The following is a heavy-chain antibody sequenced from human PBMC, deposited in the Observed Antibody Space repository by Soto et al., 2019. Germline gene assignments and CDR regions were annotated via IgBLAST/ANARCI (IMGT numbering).Heavy chain of an antibody. CDR1: GYSFTSYW. D-gene: IGHD1-1*01. V-gene: IGHV5-51*01. Sequence: GESLKISCKGSGYSFTSYWIGWVRQMPGKGLEWMGIIYPGDSDTRYSPSFQGQVTISADKSISTAYLQWSSLKASDTAMYYCASSLERPSTYYYYGMDVWGQGTTVTVSS. CDR3: ASSLERPSTYYYYGMDV. CDR2: IYPGDSDT. J-gene: IGHJ6*02.